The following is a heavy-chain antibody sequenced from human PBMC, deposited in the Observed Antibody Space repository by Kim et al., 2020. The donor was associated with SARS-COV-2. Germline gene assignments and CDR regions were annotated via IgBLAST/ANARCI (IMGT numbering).Heavy chain of an antibody. CDR2: INPSGGST. CDR3: ARERITMVRGVITHNYYGMDV. D-gene: IGHD3-10*01. Sequence: ASVKVSCKASGYTFTSYYMHWVRQAPGQGLEWMGIINPSGGSTSYAQKFQGRVTMTRDTSTSTVYMELSSLRSEDTAVYYCARERITMVRGVITHNYYGMDVWGQGTTVTVSS. V-gene: IGHV1-46*01. J-gene: IGHJ6*02. CDR1: GYTFTSYY.